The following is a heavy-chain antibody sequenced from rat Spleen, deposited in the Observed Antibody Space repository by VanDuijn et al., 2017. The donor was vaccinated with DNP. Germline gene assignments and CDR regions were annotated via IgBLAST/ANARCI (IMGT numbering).Heavy chain of an antibody. CDR2: ISYDGGST. D-gene: IGHD4-2*01. CDR3: ATHDWDY. CDR1: EFTFSDYA. Sequence: EVQLVESGGGLVKPGRSLKLSCAASEFTFSDYAMAWVRQAPKKGLEWVATISYDGGSTYYRDSVKGRFTISRDNAKSTLYLQMDSLRSEDTATYYCATHDWDYWGQGVMVTVSS. J-gene: IGHJ2*01. V-gene: IGHV5-17*01.